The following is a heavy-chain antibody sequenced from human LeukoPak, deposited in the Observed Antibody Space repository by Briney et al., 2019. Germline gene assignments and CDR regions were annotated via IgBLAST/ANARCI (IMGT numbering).Heavy chain of an antibody. CDR1: GGSISSSNW. Sequence: SGTLSLTCAVSGGSISSSNWWSWVRQPPGKGLEWIGEIYHSGSTNYNPSLKSRVTISVDKSKNQFSLELSSVTAADTAVYCCARDKTTVVPYGMDVWGQGTTVTVSS. V-gene: IGHV4-4*01. CDR2: IYHSGST. CDR3: ARDKTTVVPYGMDV. J-gene: IGHJ6*02. D-gene: IGHD4-23*01.